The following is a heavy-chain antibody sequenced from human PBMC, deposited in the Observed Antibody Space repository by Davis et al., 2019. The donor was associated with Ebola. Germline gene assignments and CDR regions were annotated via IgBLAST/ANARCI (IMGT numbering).Heavy chain of an antibody. J-gene: IGHJ4*02. D-gene: IGHD5-18*01. CDR2: INPNSGGT. CDR3: ARDLDTAMVTD. V-gene: IGHV1-2*04. Sequence: AASVKVSCKASGYTFTGYYMHWVRQAPGQGLEWMGWINPNSGGTNYAQKFQGWVTMTRDTSTSTVYMELSSLRSEDTAVYYCARDLDTAMVTDWGQGTLVTVSS. CDR1: GYTFTGYY.